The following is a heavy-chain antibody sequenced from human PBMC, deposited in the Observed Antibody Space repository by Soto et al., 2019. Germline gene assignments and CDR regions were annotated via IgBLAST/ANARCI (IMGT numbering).Heavy chain of an antibody. CDR3: GGGLVEIATISFDY. CDR1: GGTFSSYA. CDR2: IIPIFGTA. J-gene: IGHJ4*02. Sequence: QVQLVQSGAEVKKRGSSGNVSCKASGGTFSSYAISWVRQAPGHGLEWMGGIIPIFGTANYAQKFQGRVTINADESTSTAYMELSSLRSEDTAVYYCGGGLVEIATISFDYWGQGTLVTVSS. V-gene: IGHV1-69*01. D-gene: IGHD5-12*01.